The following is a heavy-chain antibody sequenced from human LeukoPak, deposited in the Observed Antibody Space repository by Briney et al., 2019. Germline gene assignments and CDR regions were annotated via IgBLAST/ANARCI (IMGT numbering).Heavy chain of an antibody. CDR1: GGSFRSYY. Sequence: SETLSLTCTVSGGSFRSYYWTWIRQTPGKGLEWIGHIYYSGNPTYNPSLKSRFTISVDPSKNQVAPKVRSVTTEDTAVYYCASQRGYAYGFDSWGQGTRVTVSP. J-gene: IGHJ4*02. D-gene: IGHD5-18*01. CDR2: IYYSGNP. V-gene: IGHV4-59*08. CDR3: ASQRGYAYGFDS.